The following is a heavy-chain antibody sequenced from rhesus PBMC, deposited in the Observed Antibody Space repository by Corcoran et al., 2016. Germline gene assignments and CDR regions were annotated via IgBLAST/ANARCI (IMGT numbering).Heavy chain of an antibody. CDR3: AKDRAAAGYSYFDY. V-gene: IGHV3S42*01. J-gene: IGHJ4*01. CDR2: INSGGGST. CDR1: GFTFSSYW. D-gene: IGHD6-25*01. Sequence: EVQLVESGGGLAKPGGSLRLSCAASGFTFSSYWMNWVRQSPGKGLELVSAINSGGGSTYYADSVKCRFTISRDNSKNTLSRQMNSLRAEDTAVYYGAKDRAAAGYSYFDYWCQGVLVTVSS.